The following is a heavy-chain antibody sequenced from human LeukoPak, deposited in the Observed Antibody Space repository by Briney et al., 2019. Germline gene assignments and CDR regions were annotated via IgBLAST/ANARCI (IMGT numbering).Heavy chain of an antibody. CDR2: IYYSGSA. CDR3: ARDYPRGANWFDP. J-gene: IGHJ5*02. CDR1: GGSISSYY. Sequence: SETLSLTCTVSGGSISSYYWSWIRQPPGKGLEWIGYIYYSGSANYNPSLKSRVTISVDMSKNQFSLKLSSVTAADTAVYYCARDYPRGANWFDPWGQGTLVTVSS. D-gene: IGHD3-10*01. V-gene: IGHV4-59*01.